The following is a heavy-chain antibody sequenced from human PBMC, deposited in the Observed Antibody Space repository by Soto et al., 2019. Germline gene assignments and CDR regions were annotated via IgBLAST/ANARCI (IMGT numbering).Heavy chain of an antibody. CDR3: VSIPSRGSSPVYYYYGMDV. CDR1: GFTFSNAW. CDR2: IKSKTDGGTT. J-gene: IGHJ6*02. Sequence: PGGSLRLSCAASGFTFSNAWMNWVRQAPGKGLEWVGRIKSKTDGGTTDYAAPVKGRFTISRDNSKNTLYLQMNSLRAEDTAVYYCVSIPSRGSSPVYYYYGMDVWGQGTTVTVSS. V-gene: IGHV3-15*07. D-gene: IGHD6-13*01.